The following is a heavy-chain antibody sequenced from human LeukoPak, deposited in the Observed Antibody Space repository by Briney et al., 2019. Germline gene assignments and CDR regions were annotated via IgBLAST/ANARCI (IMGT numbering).Heavy chain of an antibody. D-gene: IGHD3-10*01. J-gene: IGHJ6*02. CDR3: AKVRASGSSYYYYGMDV. CDR1: GFTFSSYA. CDR2: ISGSGGST. V-gene: IGHV3-23*01. Sequence: GGSLRLSCAASGFTFSSYAMSWVRQAPGKGLEWVSAISGSGGSTYYADSVKGRFTISGDNSKNTLYLQMNSLRAEDTAIYYCAKVRASGSSYYYYGMDVWGQGTTVTVSS.